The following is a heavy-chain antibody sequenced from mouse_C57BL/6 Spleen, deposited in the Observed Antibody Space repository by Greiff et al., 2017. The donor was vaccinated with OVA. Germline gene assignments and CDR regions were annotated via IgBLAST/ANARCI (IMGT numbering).Heavy chain of an antibody. V-gene: IGHV10-1*01. J-gene: IGHJ4*01. CDR3: VRHSRYDYDCYAMDY. Sequence: EVKLEESGGGLVQPKGSLKLSCAASGFSFNTYAMNWVRQAPGKGLEWVARIRSKSNNYATYYAESVKDRFTISKEYSESRHYLQMNNLKTEDTAMYGCVRHSRYDYDCYAMDYWGQGTSVTVSS. D-gene: IGHD2-4*01. CDR1: GFSFNTYA. CDR2: IRSKSNNYAT.